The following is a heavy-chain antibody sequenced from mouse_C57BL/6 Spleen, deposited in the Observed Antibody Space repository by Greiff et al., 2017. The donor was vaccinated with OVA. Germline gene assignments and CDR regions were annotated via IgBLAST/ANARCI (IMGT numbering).Heavy chain of an antibody. CDR1: GYTFTSYW. D-gene: IGHD1-1*01. V-gene: IGHV1-5*01. CDR3: TRRGVYYGSSLGFDY. CDR2: IYPGNSDP. J-gene: IGHJ2*01. Sequence: VQLQQSGTVLARPGASVKMSCKTSGYTFTSYWMPWVKQRPGQGLEWIGAIYPGNSDPSSHQKFKGQAKLTAVTAASTAYMELSSLTNEDSAVYYCTRRGVYYGSSLGFDYWGQGTTLTVSS.